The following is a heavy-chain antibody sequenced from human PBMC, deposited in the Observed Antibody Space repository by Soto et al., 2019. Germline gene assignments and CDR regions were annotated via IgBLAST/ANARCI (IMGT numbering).Heavy chain of an antibody. D-gene: IGHD2-15*01. Sequence: ASVKVSCKASGYTFTSYAMHWVRQAPGQRLEWIGWINAGNGNTKYSQKFQGRVTITRDTSASTAYMELSSLRSEDTAVYYCERGFSGGYADWFEPWRRGSLGNVSS. CDR2: INAGNGNT. CDR1: GYTFTSYA. CDR3: ERGFSGGYADWFEP. J-gene: IGHJ5*02. V-gene: IGHV1-3*01.